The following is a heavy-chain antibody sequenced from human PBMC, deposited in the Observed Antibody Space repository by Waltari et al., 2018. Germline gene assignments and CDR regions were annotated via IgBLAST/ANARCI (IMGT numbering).Heavy chain of an antibody. J-gene: IGHJ6*03. D-gene: IGHD6-13*01. CDR2: IIPIFGTA. CDR3: ASVAAAGSYYYYYMDV. V-gene: IGHV1-69*12. CDR1: GGTFSSYA. Sequence: QVQLVQSGAEVKKPGSSVKVSCKASGGTFSSYAISWVRQAPGPGLEWMGGIIPIFGTANYAQKCQGRVTITADESTSTAYMELSSLRSEDTAVYYCASVAAAGSYYYYYMDVCGKGTTVTVSS.